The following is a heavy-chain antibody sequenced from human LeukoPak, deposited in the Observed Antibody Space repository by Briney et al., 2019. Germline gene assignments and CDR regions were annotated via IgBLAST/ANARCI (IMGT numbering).Heavy chain of an antibody. CDR1: GYTFTSYD. CDR3: ARVRKQQLDRRGRYYFDY. CDR2: TNPNSGNT. D-gene: IGHD6-13*01. V-gene: IGHV1-8*01. Sequence: ASVKVSCKASGYTFTSYDINWVRQATGQGLEWMGWTNPNSGNTGYAQKFQGRVTMTRNTSISTAYMELSSLRSEDTAVYYCARVRKQQLDRRGRYYFDYWGQGTLVTVSS. J-gene: IGHJ4*02.